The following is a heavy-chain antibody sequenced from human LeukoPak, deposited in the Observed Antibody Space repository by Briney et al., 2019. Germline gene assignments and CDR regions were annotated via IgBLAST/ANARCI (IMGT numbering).Heavy chain of an antibody. V-gene: IGHV3-23*01. Sequence: GGSLRLSCAASGFTFSNAWMSWVRQAPGKGLEWVSAISGSGGSTYYADSVKGRFTISRDNSKNTLYLQMNSLRAEDTAVYYCAKVSSSWLNAFDIWGQGTMVTVSS. CDR3: AKVSSSWLNAFDI. D-gene: IGHD6-13*01. J-gene: IGHJ3*02. CDR1: GFTFSNAW. CDR2: ISGSGGST.